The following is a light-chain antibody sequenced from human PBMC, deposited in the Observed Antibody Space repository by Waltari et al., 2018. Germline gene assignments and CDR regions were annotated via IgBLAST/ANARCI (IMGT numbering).Light chain of an antibody. J-gene: IGKJ2*01. CDR2: DAS. Sequence: TCHESHDISNHLNWYEHKAGKAPNLRIYDASTLEAGGPSRFSGSGSVTAFTLTISSLQPEDIATYYCQQYDHPPYTFGQGTKLDI. CDR1: HDISNH. V-gene: IGKV1-33*01. CDR3: QQYDHPPYT.